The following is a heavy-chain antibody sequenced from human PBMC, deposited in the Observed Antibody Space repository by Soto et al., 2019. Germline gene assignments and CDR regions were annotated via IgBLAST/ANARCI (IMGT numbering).Heavy chain of an antibody. CDR1: GGSVSSGSYY. CDR3: ARVRLGSIAAADKGGGYYYGMDV. V-gene: IGHV4-61*01. CDR2: IYYSGST. Sequence: SETLSLTCTVSGGSVSSGSYYWSWIRQPPGKGLEWIGYIYYSGSTNYNPSLKSRVTISVDTSKNQFSLKLSSVTAADTAVYYCARVRLGSIAAADKGGGYYYGMDVWGQGTTVTVSS. D-gene: IGHD6-13*01. J-gene: IGHJ6*02.